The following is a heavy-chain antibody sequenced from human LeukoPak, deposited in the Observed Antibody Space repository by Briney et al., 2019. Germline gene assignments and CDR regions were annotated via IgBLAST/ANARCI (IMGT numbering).Heavy chain of an antibody. Sequence: GASVKVSCKASGYTFTGYYMHWVRQAPGQGLEWMGWINPNSGGTNYAQKFQGRVTMTRDTSISTAYMELSRLRSDDTAVYYCAREYNGSGSYYTWFDPWGQGTLVTVSS. CDR1: GYTFTGYY. J-gene: IGHJ5*02. CDR2: INPNSGGT. V-gene: IGHV1-2*02. D-gene: IGHD3-10*01. CDR3: AREYNGSGSYYTWFDP.